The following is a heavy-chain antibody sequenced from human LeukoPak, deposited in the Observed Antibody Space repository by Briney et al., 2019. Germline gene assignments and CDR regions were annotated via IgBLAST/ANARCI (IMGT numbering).Heavy chain of an antibody. Sequence: ASVKVSCKASGYTFTSYYMHWVRQAPGQGLEWMGIINPSGGGTSYAQKFQGRVTMTRDMSTSTVYMELSSLRSEDTAVYYCARGDGEWLSDYWGQGTLVTVSS. J-gene: IGHJ4*02. CDR1: GYTFTSYY. CDR2: INPSGGGT. CDR3: ARGDGEWLSDY. D-gene: IGHD3-3*01. V-gene: IGHV1-46*01.